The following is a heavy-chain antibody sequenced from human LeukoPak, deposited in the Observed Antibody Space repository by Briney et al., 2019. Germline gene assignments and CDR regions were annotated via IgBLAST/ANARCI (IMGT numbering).Heavy chain of an antibody. Sequence: GGSLRLSCEASGFTVNSNYMNWVRQAPGKGLEWVSVVYSDDTTYYADSVKGRFTISRDNSKNTLYLQMNNLRAEDTAVYYCARGGGYYAIDYWGQGTMVTVSS. D-gene: IGHD1-26*01. V-gene: IGHV3-53*01. J-gene: IGHJ4*02. CDR1: GFTVNSNY. CDR3: ARGGGYYAIDY. CDR2: VYSDDTT.